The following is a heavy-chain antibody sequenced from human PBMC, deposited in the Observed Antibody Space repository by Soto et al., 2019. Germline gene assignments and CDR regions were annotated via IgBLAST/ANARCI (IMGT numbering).Heavy chain of an antibody. CDR3: ATQPGVWQQVWFDP. D-gene: IGHD6-13*01. CDR1: GGSISSSSYY. V-gene: IGHV4-39*01. J-gene: IGHJ5*02. Sequence: SETLSLTCTVSGGSISSSSYYWGWIRQPPGKGLEWIGSIYYSGSTYYNPSLKSRVTISVDTSKNQFSLKLSSVTAADTAVYYCATQPGVWQQVWFDPWGQGTLVTVSS. CDR2: IYYSGST.